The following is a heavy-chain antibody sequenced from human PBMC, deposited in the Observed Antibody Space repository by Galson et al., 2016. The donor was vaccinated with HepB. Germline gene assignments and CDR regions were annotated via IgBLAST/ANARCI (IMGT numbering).Heavy chain of an antibody. CDR3: ARYRSSRVASHDAFEI. D-gene: IGHD5-12*01. V-gene: IGHV5-51*01. Sequence: QSGAEVKKPGESLNISCKASGYTFTSYWIGWVRQMPGKGLEWMGIIYPDDSDTRYSQSFEGQVTFSVDKSTRTAYLQWSRLKASDTALYYCARYRSSRVASHDAFEIWGQGTVVTASS. CDR1: GYTFTSYW. CDR2: IYPDDSDT. J-gene: IGHJ3*02.